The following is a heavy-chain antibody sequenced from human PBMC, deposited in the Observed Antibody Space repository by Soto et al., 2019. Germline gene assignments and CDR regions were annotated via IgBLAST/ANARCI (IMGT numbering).Heavy chain of an antibody. CDR1: GFTFSSYA. CDR2: ISYDGSNK. J-gene: IGHJ4*02. V-gene: IGHV3-30-3*01. D-gene: IGHD3-22*01. Sequence: QVQLVESGGGVVQPGRSLRLSCAASGFTFSSYAMHWVRQAPGKGLEWVAVISYDGSNKYYADSVKGRFTISRDNSKNTLYLQMNSLRAEDTAVYYCARAGQGMIVPFDYWGQGTLVTVSS. CDR3: ARAGQGMIVPFDY.